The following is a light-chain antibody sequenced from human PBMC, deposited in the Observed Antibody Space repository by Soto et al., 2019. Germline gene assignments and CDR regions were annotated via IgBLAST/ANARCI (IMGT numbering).Light chain of an antibody. V-gene: IGLV2-11*01. Sequence: QSALTQPRSVSGSPGQSVTIACTGTSRDVGGFDYVSWYQQQPGKVPTLIMYDVAQRPSGVPERFSGFKSGNTTSLTISGLAPCDEADYYCCSYAGIHTYVFGTGTKVTVL. CDR3: CSYAGIHTYV. CDR1: SRDVGGFDY. CDR2: DVA. J-gene: IGLJ1*01.